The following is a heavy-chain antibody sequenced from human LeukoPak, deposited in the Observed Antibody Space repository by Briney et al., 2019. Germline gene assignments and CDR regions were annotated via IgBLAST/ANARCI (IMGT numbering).Heavy chain of an antibody. V-gene: IGHV3-23*01. D-gene: IGHD4-17*01. Sequence: GGSLRLSCAASGFTFSSYAMSWVRQAPGKGLEWVSAISGSGGSTYYADSVKGRFTISWDNAKNSLYLQMNSLRAEYTAVYYCARVADYGDQFDYFDYWGQGTLVTVSS. CDR3: ARVADYGDQFDYFDY. J-gene: IGHJ4*02. CDR1: GFTFSSYA. CDR2: ISGSGGST.